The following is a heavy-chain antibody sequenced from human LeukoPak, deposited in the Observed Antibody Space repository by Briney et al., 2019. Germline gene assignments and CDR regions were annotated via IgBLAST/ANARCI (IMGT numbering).Heavy chain of an antibody. Sequence: GGSLRLSCAASGFTFSSYAMHWVRQAPGKGLEWVALISYDGSNQYYADSVKGRFTISRDISKNTLYLQMNSLRAEDTAVYYCAELGITMIGGVWGKGTTVTISS. D-gene: IGHD3-10*02. CDR2: ISYDGSNQ. J-gene: IGHJ6*04. V-gene: IGHV3-30*04. CDR3: AELGITMIGGV. CDR1: GFTFSSYA.